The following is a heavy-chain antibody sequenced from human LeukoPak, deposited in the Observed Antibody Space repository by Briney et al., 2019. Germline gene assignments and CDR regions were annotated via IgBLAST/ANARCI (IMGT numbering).Heavy chain of an antibody. J-gene: IGHJ4*02. CDR2: IIPIFGTA. D-gene: IGHD2-2*01. V-gene: IGHV1-69*05. CDR1: GGTFSSYA. CDR3: ARGRCSSTSCYRAARFDY. Sequence: SVKVSCKASGGTFSSYAISWVRQAPGQGLEWMGGIIPIFGTANYAQKFQGRVTITTDESTSTAYMELSSLRSEDTAVYYCARGRCSSTSCYRAARFDYWGQGTLVTVSS.